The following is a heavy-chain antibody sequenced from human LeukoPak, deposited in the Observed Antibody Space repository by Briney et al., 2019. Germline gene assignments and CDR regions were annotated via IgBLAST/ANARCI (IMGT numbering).Heavy chain of an antibody. CDR3: AADSRRSSGWFLPDRFDI. Sequence: ASVKVSCKASGHTFTGYYVYWVRQTPGSGPEWMGGFDPEAGETVYAQKFQGRVTMTDDTSTDTAYMELSSLRSEDTAVYYCAADSRRSSGWFLPDRFDIWGQGTKVTVSS. CDR1: GHTFTGYY. D-gene: IGHD6-19*01. J-gene: IGHJ3*02. CDR2: FDPEAGET. V-gene: IGHV1-24*01.